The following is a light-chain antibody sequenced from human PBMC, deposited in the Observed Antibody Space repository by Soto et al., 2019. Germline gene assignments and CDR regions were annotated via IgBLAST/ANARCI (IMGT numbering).Light chain of an antibody. V-gene: IGKV3-15*01. CDR3: QHYHNWPPFT. J-gene: IGKJ2*01. CDR2: GAS. Sequence: EIVMTQSPATLSVSPGERATLSCRASQSVSNKLAWYQQKPGQAPRLLIYGASTRATGVPARFSGSGSGTEFTLTISSLQSEDFAVYYCQHYHNWPPFTFGQGTKLEIK. CDR1: QSVSNK.